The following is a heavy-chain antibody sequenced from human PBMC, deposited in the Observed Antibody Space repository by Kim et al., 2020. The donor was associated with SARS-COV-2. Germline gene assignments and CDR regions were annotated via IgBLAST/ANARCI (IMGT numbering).Heavy chain of an antibody. CDR3: AKDLLRYCSGGSCPAYGMDV. D-gene: IGHD2-15*01. CDR2: ISYDGSNK. V-gene: IGHV3-30*18. Sequence: GGSLRLSCAASGFTFSSYGMHWVRQAPGKGLEWVAVISYDGSNKYYADSVKGRFTISRDNSKNTLYLQMNSLRAEDTAVYYCAKDLLRYCSGGSCPAYGMDVWGQGTTVTVSS. CDR1: GFTFSSYG. J-gene: IGHJ6*02.